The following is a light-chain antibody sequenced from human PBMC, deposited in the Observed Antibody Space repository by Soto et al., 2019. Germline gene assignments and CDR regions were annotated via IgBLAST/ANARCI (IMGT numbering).Light chain of an antibody. CDR3: QQFFSAVLT. V-gene: IGKV1-39*01. J-gene: IGKJ4*01. CDR2: GAS. Sequence: DIQLTQSPSSLSASLGDSITITCRASETISTFLNWYQVQPGKAPRLLVYGASYLQVGVPVRFWGSGSGTLFTLTIDNLQREDLASYFCQQFFSAVLTFGGGTRVDI. CDR1: ETISTF.